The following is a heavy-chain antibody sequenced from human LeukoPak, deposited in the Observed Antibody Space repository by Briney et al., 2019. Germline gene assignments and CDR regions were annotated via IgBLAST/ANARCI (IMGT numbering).Heavy chain of an antibody. Sequence: SGCSLRLSCGATGFNFRSYAMSWVRQIKRKGLEWVSAISDSGGRTYYADSVKGRFTISRDNSKNTLYVQMNSLRAEDTAVYYCAKVGYGDRYYFDYWGQGTLVTVSS. D-gene: IGHD4-17*01. V-gene: IGHV3-23*01. CDR3: AKVGYGDRYYFDY. CDR1: GFNFRSYA. CDR2: ISDSGGRT. J-gene: IGHJ4*02.